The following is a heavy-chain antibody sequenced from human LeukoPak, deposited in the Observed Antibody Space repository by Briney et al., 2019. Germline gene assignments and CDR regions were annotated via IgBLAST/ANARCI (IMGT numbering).Heavy chain of an antibody. CDR3: ARHLNSGWYPYFDY. V-gene: IGHV4-59*08. CDR2: IYSSGST. CDR1: GGSISGFY. D-gene: IGHD6-19*01. Sequence: SETLSLTCTVSGGSISGFYWSWIWQPPGQGLEWIGYIYSSGSTNYNPSLKSRVTISVDTSGNHFSLNLSSVTAADTAMYYCARHLNSGWYPYFDYWGQGTLVTVSS. J-gene: IGHJ4*02.